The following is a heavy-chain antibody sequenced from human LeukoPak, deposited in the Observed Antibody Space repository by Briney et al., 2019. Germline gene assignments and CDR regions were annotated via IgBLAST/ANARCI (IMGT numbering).Heavy chain of an antibody. CDR1: GGSISSYY. J-gene: IGHJ3*02. CDR2: IYTSGST. D-gene: IGHD2-2*02. CDR3: ARGQYCSSTSCYRLRDAFDI. V-gene: IGHV4-4*07. Sequence: SETLSLTCTVSGGSISSYYWSRIRQPAGKGLEWIGRIYTSGSTNYNPSLKSRVTMSVDTSKNQFSLKLSSVTAADTAVYYCARGQYCSSTSCYRLRDAFDIWGQGTMVTVSS.